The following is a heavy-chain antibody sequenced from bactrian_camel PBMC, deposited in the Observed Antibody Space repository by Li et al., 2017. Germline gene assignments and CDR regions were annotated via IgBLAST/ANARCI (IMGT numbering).Heavy chain of an antibody. CDR2: IDTDGTKT. V-gene: IGHV3S13*01. J-gene: IGHJ4*01. CDR1: GFIFDNYY. CDR3: AHNKEHFTVCEMPLLLEGY. Sequence: DVQLVESGGGLVQPGGSLRLSCVDSGFIFDNYYMNWVRRAPGEGLDWVSTIDTDGTKTYYADAVKGRFTISHDRPKGTIHLRMNNLNPEDTAMYYCAHNKEHFTVCEMPLLLEGYRGQGTQVTVS. D-gene: IGHD3*01.